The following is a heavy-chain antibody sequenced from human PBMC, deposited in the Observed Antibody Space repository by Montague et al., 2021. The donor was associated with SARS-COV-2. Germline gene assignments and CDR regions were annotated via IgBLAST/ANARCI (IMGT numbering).Heavy chain of an antibody. V-gene: IGHV4-59*01. J-gene: IGHJ5*02. CDR2: IYYRGST. CDR1: NGSINSYY. CDR3: AREGLHNWFDP. Sequence: SETLSLTCTVSNGSINSYYWGWVRQPPGKRLEWIGYIYYRGSTNYNPSLESRVTMSIDTSENQFSLKLRSVTAADTAVYFCAREGLHNWFDPWGQGTLVIVSS.